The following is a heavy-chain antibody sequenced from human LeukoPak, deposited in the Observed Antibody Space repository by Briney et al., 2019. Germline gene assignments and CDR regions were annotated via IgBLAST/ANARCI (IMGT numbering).Heavy chain of an antibody. V-gene: IGHV7-4-1*02. Sequence: ASVKVSCKASGYILTNYAMNWVRQAPGQGLEWMGWINTNTGNPTYAQGFTGRFVFSLDTSVSTAYLQISSLKAEDTAVYYCARVPLWFGESVANWFDPWGQGTLVTVSS. J-gene: IGHJ5*02. CDR1: GYILTNYA. CDR3: ARVPLWFGESVANWFDP. CDR2: INTNTGNP. D-gene: IGHD3-10*01.